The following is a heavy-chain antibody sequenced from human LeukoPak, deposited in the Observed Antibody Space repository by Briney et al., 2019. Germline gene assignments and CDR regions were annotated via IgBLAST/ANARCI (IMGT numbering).Heavy chain of an antibody. CDR1: GGSFSGYY. CDR3: ARAFDSSAYYLTY. V-gene: IGHV4-34*01. J-gene: IGHJ4*01. Sequence: SETLSLTCAVYGGSFSGYYWSWIRQPPEEGLEWIGEINHSGSTNYNPSLKSRVTISVDTSKNQFSLNLTSVTAADTAVYYCARAFDSSAYYLTYWGHGNLVTVSS. D-gene: IGHD3-22*01. CDR2: INHSGST.